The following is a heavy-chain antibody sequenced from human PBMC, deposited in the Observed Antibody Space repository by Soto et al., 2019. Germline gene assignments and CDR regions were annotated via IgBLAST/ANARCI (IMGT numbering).Heavy chain of an antibody. D-gene: IGHD2-2*01. CDR2: ISGSGGST. CDR3: AKDQGALERGYCSSTSCYRGDYGMDV. V-gene: IGHV3-23*01. CDR1: GFTFSSYA. J-gene: IGHJ6*02. Sequence: GGSLRLSCAASGFTFSSYAMSWVRQAPGKGLEWVSAISGSGGSTYYADSVKGRFTISRDNSKNTLYLQMNSLRAEDTAVYYCAKDQGALERGYCSSTSCYRGDYGMDVWGQGTTVTVSS.